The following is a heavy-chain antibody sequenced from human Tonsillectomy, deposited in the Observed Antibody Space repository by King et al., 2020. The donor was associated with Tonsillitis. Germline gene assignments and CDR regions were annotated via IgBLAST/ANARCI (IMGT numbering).Heavy chain of an antibody. CDR3: ARETLPNGGGDCFPTAYYHYGMDV. Sequence: VQLVESGGGLVKPGGSLRLSCGTSGFTFRSYSMNWVRQAPGKGLEWVASISTSSKYIYYADSMQGRFTISRDNAKNVVSLQMNSRRVEDTAVYYCARETLPNGGGDCFPTAYYHYGMDVWGQGTTVTVSS. V-gene: IGHV3-21*01. CDR1: GFTFRSYS. CDR2: ISTSSKYI. D-gene: IGHD2-21*02. J-gene: IGHJ6*02.